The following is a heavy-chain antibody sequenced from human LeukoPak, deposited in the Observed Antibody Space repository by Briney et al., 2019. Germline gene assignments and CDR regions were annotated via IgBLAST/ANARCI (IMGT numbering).Heavy chain of an antibody. CDR1: GYTFTSYA. V-gene: IGHV1-3*01. Sequence: ASVKVSCKASGYTFTSYAMHWVRQAPGQRLEWMGWINAGNGNTKYSQKFQGRVTITRDTSASTAYMELSSLRSEDTAVFYCAGGLFQDGMDVWGQGTTVTVSS. D-gene: IGHD3-16*01. CDR3: AGGLFQDGMDV. CDR2: INAGNGNT. J-gene: IGHJ6*02.